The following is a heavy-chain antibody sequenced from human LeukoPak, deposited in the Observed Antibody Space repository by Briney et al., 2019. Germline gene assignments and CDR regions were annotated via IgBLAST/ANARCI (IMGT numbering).Heavy chain of an antibody. D-gene: IGHD4-17*01. V-gene: IGHV3-66*01. CDR1: GFTVSSNY. CDR3: ARDTEHGYGDYTY. Sequence: GGSLRLSCAASGFTVSSNYMSWVRQAPGKGLEWVSVIYSGGSTYYADSVKGRFTISRDNSKNTLYLQMNSLRAEDTAVYYCARDTEHGYGDYTYWGQGTLVTVSS. J-gene: IGHJ4*02. CDR2: IYSGGST.